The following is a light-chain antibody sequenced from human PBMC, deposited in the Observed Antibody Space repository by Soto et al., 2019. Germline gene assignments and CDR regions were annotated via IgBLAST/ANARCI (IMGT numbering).Light chain of an antibody. CDR1: QSVNKN. CDR2: GAT. V-gene: IGKV3-15*01. CDR3: QQYNDWTPGLT. J-gene: IGKJ4*01. Sequence: EVVMTQSPVTLYVSPGDRATLSCRASQSVNKNLGWYQQKSGQPPRLLIYGATTRASGVPARFSGSGSGTEFSLTISNLQSEDFAVDYCQQYNDWTPGLTFGGGTEVAIK.